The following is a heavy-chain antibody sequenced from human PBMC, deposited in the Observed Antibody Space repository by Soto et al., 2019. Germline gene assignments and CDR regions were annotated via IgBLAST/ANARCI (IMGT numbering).Heavy chain of an antibody. D-gene: IGHD5-18*01. V-gene: IGHV3-7*01. CDR3: ARDRYSYGHFDY. CDR1: GFTFSSYW. J-gene: IGHJ4*02. Sequence: EVQLVESGGGLVQPGGSLRLSCAASGFTFSSYWMSWVRQAPGKGLEWVANIKEDGSEKNYVDSVKGRFTISRDNAKNSVYLQMNSLRAEDTAEYYCARDRYSYGHFDYWGQGTLVTVSS. CDR2: IKEDGSEK.